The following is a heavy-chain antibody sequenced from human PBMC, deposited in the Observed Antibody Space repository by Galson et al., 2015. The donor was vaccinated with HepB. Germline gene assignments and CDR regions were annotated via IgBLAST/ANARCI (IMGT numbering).Heavy chain of an antibody. Sequence: CAISGDSVSSNNGAWNWIRQSPTRGLEWLGRTYYKSKWYNDYAVSVRSRITISPDTSKNQFYLQLSSVTPEDTAVYYCARGQWLNWLDPWGRGTLVTVSS. CDR3: ARGQWLNWLDP. CDR2: TYYKSKWYN. D-gene: IGHD6-19*01. CDR1: GDSVSSNNGA. J-gene: IGHJ5*02. V-gene: IGHV6-1*01.